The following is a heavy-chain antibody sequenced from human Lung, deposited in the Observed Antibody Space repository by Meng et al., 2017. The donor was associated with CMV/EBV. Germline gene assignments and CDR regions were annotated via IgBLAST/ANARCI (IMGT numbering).Heavy chain of an antibody. J-gene: IGHJ4*02. CDR3: ARESLQSGCFDY. Sequence: SVKVSCXASGGTFSSYAISWVRQAPGQGREWMGGIIPMFGTKSYAQKFQGRVTITTDESTSTAYMELSSLRSEDTAVYYCARESLQSGCFDYWGQGTLVTVSS. CDR2: IIPMFGTK. CDR1: GGTFSSYA. V-gene: IGHV1-69*05.